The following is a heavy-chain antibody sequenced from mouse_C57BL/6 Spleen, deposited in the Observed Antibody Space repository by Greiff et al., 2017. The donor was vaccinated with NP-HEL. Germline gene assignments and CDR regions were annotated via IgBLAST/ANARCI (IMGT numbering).Heavy chain of an antibody. V-gene: IGHV2-6-1*01. CDR2: IWSDGST. Sequence: VKLVESGPGLVAPSQSLSITCTVSGFSLTSYGVHWVRQPPGKGLEWLVVIWSDGSTTYNSALKSRLSISKDNSKSQVFLKMNSLQTDDTAMDYCARHRGYGNFPMDYWGQGTSVTVSS. D-gene: IGHD2-1*01. J-gene: IGHJ4*01. CDR3: ARHRGYGNFPMDY. CDR1: GFSLTSYG.